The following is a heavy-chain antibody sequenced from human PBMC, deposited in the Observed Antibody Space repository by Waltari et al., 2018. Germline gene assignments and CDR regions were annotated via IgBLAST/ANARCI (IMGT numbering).Heavy chain of an antibody. D-gene: IGHD3-22*01. CDR1: GGSISSYY. V-gene: IGHV4-59*01. Sequence: QVQLQESGPGLVKPSETLSLTCTVSGGSISSYYWSWIRQPPGKGLEWIGYIYYSGSTNYNPSRKSRVTISVDTSKNQFSLKLSSVTAADTAVYYCARDQGGYYDSSGRTTYYFDYWGQGTLVTVSS. CDR2: IYYSGST. CDR3: ARDQGGYYDSSGRTTYYFDY. J-gene: IGHJ4*02.